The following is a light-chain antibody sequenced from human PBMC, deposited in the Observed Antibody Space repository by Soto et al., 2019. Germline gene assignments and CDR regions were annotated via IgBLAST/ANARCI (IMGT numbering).Light chain of an antibody. Sequence: QPVLTQPPSASGSLGQSVTISCTGTSSDIGDYNYVSWYQQHAGKAPKVMIYEVSQRPSGVPDRFSGSKSGNTASLTVSGLQAEDEADYYCGSYVGSKSVVFGGGTKVTVL. V-gene: IGLV2-8*01. CDR3: GSYVGSKSVV. CDR2: EVS. J-gene: IGLJ3*02. CDR1: SSDIGDYNY.